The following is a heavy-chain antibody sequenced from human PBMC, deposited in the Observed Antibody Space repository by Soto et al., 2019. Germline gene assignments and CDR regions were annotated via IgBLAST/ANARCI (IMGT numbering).Heavy chain of an antibody. V-gene: IGHV4-30-4*01. Sequence: SETLSLTCTVSGGSISSGDYYWSWIRQPPGKGLEWVGYIYYSGSTYYDPSLKSRVTISVDTSKNQFSLKLSSVTAADTAVYYCARTYGSGNYYNRYYYRLDVWGQGTTVTVSS. J-gene: IGHJ6*02. D-gene: IGHD3-10*01. CDR3: ARTYGSGNYYNRYYYRLDV. CDR1: GGSISSGDYY. CDR2: IYYSGST.